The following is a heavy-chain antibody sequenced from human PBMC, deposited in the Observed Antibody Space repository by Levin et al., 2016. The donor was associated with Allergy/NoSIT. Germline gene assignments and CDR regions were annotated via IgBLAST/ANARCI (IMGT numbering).Heavy chain of an antibody. D-gene: IGHD3-3*01. Sequence: WIRQPPGKGLEWVSYISSSGSTIYYADSVKGRFTISRDNAKNSLYLQMNSLRAEDTAVYYCARAERIRFLEWSYWGQGTLVTVSS. J-gene: IGHJ4*02. CDR3: ARAERIRFLEWSY. CDR2: ISSSGSTI. V-gene: IGHV3-11*01.